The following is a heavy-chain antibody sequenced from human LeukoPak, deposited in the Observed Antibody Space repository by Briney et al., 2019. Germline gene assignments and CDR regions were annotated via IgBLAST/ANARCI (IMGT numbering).Heavy chain of an antibody. V-gene: IGHV4-34*01. Sequence: SETLSLTCAVYGGSFSGYYWSWIRQPPGKGLEWIGEINHSGSTNYNPSLKSRVTISVDTSKNQFSLKLSSVTAADTAVYYCARLSFGCPDYWGQGTLVTVSS. D-gene: IGHD3-10*01. CDR1: GGSFSGYY. J-gene: IGHJ4*02. CDR3: ARLSFGCPDY. CDR2: INHSGST.